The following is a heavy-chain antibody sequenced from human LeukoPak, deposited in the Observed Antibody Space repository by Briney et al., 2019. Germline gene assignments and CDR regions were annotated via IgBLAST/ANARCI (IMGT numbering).Heavy chain of an antibody. V-gene: IGHV4-39*07. J-gene: IGHJ5*02. CDR3: ARVTRGFCSGGSCRDWFDP. D-gene: IGHD2-15*01. Sequence: SETLSLTCTVSGGSITSSSYYWGWLRQPPGKGLEWIGNIYYSGSTFYNPSLKSRVTVSVDTSKNQFSLKVNSVTAADTAVYHCARVTRGFCSGGSCRDWFDPWGQGTLVTVSS. CDR1: GGSITSSSYY. CDR2: IYYSGST.